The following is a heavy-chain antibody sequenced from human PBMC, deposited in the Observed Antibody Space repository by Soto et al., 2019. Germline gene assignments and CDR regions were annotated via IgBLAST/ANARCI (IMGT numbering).Heavy chain of an antibody. Sequence: QVQLVQSGAEVKKPGSSVKVSCKASGGTFSSYAISWVRQAPGQGLEWMGGIIPIFGTANYAQKFQGRVTITADESTITADVELSSLRSEDPAVYYCSSDLVGSVDEVPNDQDRDGYDLGYWGQGTLVTVSA. CDR3: SSDLVGSVDEVPNDQDRDGYDLGY. CDR1: GGTFSSYA. V-gene: IGHV1-69*01. D-gene: IGHD5-12*01. CDR2: IIPIFGTA. J-gene: IGHJ1*01.